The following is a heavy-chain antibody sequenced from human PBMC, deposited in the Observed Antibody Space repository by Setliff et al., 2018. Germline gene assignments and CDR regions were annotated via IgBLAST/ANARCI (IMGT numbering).Heavy chain of an antibody. CDR2: IYYTGST. Sequence: SDTLSLTCTVSGRSISSSSHYWGWIRQPPGKGLEWIGSIYYTGSTYYNPSLKSRVTMSVDTSKRQFSLKLGSATAADTAVYYCARDMGQPYYFESWGLGTLVTVSS. CDR1: GRSISSSSHY. J-gene: IGHJ4*02. V-gene: IGHV4-39*07. D-gene: IGHD1-1*01. CDR3: ARDMGQPYYFES.